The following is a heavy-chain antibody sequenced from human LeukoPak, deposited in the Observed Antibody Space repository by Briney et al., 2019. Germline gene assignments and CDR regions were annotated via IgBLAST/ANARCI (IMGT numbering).Heavy chain of an antibody. D-gene: IGHD3-22*01. CDR3: ARQYYYDSSGYYSLGY. Sequence: GASVKVSCKASGYTFTGYYMHWARQAPGQGLEWMGWIIPIFGTANYAQKFQGRVTITADESTSTAYMELSSLRSEDTAVYYCARQYYYDSSGYYSLGYWGQGTLVTVSS. J-gene: IGHJ4*02. CDR2: IIPIFGTA. V-gene: IGHV1-69*13. CDR1: GYTFTGYY.